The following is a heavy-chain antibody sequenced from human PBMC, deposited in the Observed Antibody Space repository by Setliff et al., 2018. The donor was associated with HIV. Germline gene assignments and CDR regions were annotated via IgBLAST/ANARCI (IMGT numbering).Heavy chain of an antibody. Sequence: PGGSLRLSCAASGFTHTGYSMNWVRQAPGKGLEWVSYISGRGTSTYYADSVKGRFTISRDNAKDSVYLQMNSRRVDDTAVYYCARGAFNWNYAHFDFWGQGTLVTVSS. CDR2: ISGRGTST. CDR3: ARGAFNWNYAHFDF. V-gene: IGHV3-48*01. D-gene: IGHD1-7*01. J-gene: IGHJ4*02. CDR1: GFTHTGYS.